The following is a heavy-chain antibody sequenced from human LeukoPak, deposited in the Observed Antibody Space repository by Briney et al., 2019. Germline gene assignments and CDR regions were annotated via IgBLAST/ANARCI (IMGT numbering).Heavy chain of an antibody. V-gene: IGHV5-51*01. J-gene: IGHJ3*02. CDR2: IFPGDSDN. Sequence: RGESPKTSCKASAYSFTSYWISRVRQLPGKGLEWLGVIFPGDSDNRYRPSFQGQVTISATKSISTDYQQWSSLKASDYAMSYCARQGGGVDTAIRVAFDIWGQGTMVTVSS. CDR1: AYSFTSYW. CDR3: ARQGGGVDTAIRVAFDI. D-gene: IGHD5-18*01.